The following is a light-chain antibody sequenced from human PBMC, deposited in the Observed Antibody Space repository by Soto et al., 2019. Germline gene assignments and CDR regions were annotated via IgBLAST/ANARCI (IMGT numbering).Light chain of an antibody. CDR1: QSISSSY. J-gene: IGKJ2*01. CDR2: GPS. Sequence: EIVLTQSPGILSLSPGERATLSCRASQSISSSYLAWYQQKPGQAPRLLIYGPSSRATGIPDRFSGSGSGTDFTLTISRLEPEDFAVYFCQQYGSSPMYTFGQGTKLEI. CDR3: QQYGSSPMYT. V-gene: IGKV3-20*01.